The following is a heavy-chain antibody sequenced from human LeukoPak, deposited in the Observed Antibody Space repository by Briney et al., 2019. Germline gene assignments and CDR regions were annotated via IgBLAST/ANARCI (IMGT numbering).Heavy chain of an antibody. J-gene: IGHJ4*02. V-gene: IGHV4-34*01. D-gene: IGHD2-2*01. Sequence: SETLSLTCAVYGGSFSGYYRSWIRQPPGKGLEWIGEINHSGSTNYNPSLKSRVTISVDTSKNQFSLKLSSVTAADTAVYYCARGARGYCSSTSCRPLDYWGQGTLVTVSS. CDR2: INHSGST. CDR3: ARGARGYCSSTSCRPLDY. CDR1: GGSFSGYY.